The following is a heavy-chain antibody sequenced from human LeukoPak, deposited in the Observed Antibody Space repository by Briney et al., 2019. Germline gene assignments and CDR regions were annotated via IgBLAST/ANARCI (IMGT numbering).Heavy chain of an antibody. D-gene: IGHD3-16*02. Sequence: PSETLSLTCTVSGYSISSGYYWGWIRQPPGKGLEWTGRIYTSGSTNYNPSLKSRVTISVDTSKNQFSLKLSSVTAADTAVYYCARYDVWGSYRAFDYWGQGTLVTVSS. CDR3: ARYDVWGSYRAFDY. CDR1: GYSISSGYY. V-gene: IGHV4-38-2*02. J-gene: IGHJ4*02. CDR2: IYTSGST.